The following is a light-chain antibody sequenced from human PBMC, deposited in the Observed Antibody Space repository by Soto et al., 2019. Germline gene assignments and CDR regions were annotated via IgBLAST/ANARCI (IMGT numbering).Light chain of an antibody. J-gene: IGKJ1*01. CDR3: PQYVFYRGT. CDR1: QSISGW. Sequence: DIQMTQSPSALSASVGDRVTITCRASQSISGWLAWFQQKPGKAPKLLIYDASSLESGVPSRFSGSGSGTEFTLTITSLQPDDFATYYCPQYVFYRGTFGKGTKVEIK. V-gene: IGKV1-5*01. CDR2: DAS.